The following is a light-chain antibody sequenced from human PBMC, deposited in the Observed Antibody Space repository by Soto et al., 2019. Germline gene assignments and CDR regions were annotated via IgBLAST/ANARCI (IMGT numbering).Light chain of an antibody. Sequence: EIVLTQSPATLSLSPGYRATLSFRASHSVSTSYLAWYQQKPGQAPRLLIYDASNRATGIPARFSGSGSGTDFTLTISSLEPEDFAVYYCQQRSNWPWTFGQGTKVDIK. CDR2: DAS. CDR3: QQRSNWPWT. CDR1: HSVSTSY. J-gene: IGKJ1*01. V-gene: IGKV3-11*01.